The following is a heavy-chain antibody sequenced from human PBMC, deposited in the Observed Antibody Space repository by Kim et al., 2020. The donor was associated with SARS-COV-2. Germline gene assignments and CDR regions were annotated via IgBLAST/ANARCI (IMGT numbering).Heavy chain of an antibody. J-gene: IGHJ4*02. CDR3: ARDQGVGLWFGEPPVY. CDR2: ISAYNGNT. CDR1: GYTFTSYG. D-gene: IGHD3-10*01. Sequence: ASVKVSCKASGYTFTSYGISWVRQAPGQGLEWMGWISAYNGNTNYAQKLQGRVTMTTDTSTSTAYMELRSLRSDDTAVYYCARDQGVGLWFGEPPVYWGQGTLVTVSS. V-gene: IGHV1-18*04.